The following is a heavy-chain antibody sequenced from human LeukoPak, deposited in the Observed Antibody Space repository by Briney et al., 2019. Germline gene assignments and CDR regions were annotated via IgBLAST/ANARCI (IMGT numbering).Heavy chain of an antibody. J-gene: IGHJ4*02. CDR1: GVTIDGRSYM. CDR2: LYESLRA. CDR3: ARFVSIRGGIHLNYFDS. Sequence: PSETLSLTCSVCGVTIDGRSYMWRGLRQAPGRAMVWIGSLYESLRAYYNPSLNSRVSIPIDMSEKHFSLNLNSAPAADSAVYYCARFVSIRGGIHLNYFDSWGQGRLVTVSS. V-gene: IGHV4-39*02. D-gene: IGHD5-12*01.